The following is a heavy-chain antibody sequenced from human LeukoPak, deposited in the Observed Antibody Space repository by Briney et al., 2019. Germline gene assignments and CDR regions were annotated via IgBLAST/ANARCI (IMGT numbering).Heavy chain of an antibody. V-gene: IGHV3-30*02. Sequence: GGSLRLSCAASGFTFISYGMYWVRQAPGKGLESVAFIRYDGSNKYYADSVKGRFTVSRDNSKNTLYLQMKSLRAEDTAVYYCAKGGGYEAQYYYYLDVWGKGTTVTISS. J-gene: IGHJ6*03. CDR3: AKGGGYEAQYYYYLDV. CDR2: IRYDGSNK. CDR1: GFTFISYG. D-gene: IGHD5-12*01.